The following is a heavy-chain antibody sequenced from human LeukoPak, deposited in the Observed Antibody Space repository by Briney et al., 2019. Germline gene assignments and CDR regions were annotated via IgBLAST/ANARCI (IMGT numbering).Heavy chain of an antibody. J-gene: IGHJ3*02. V-gene: IGHV3-21*01. CDR3: AKTYYDFWSCQGAFDI. CDR2: ISSSSSYI. D-gene: IGHD3-3*01. Sequence: GGSLRLSCAASGFTFSSYSMNWVRQAPGKGLEWVSSISSSSSYIYYADSVKGRFTISRDNAKNSLYLQMNSLRAEDTAVYYCAKTYYDFWSCQGAFDIWGQGTMVTVSS. CDR1: GFTFSSYS.